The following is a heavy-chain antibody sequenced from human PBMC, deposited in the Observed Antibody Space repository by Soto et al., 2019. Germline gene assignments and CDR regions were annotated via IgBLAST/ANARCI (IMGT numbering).Heavy chain of an antibody. CDR3: ARLEGLATISYYFDY. V-gene: IGHV4-39*01. Sequence: LSLTCSVSGDSINRDNYYWGWIRQPPGKGLERIGSIYYRGNTYYNPSLKTRVTISLDKSKSQFSLKLNSVTAADSAVYFCARLEGLATISYYFDYWGQGTLVTVSS. CDR2: IYYRGNT. J-gene: IGHJ4*02. CDR1: GDSINRDNYY. D-gene: IGHD3-9*01.